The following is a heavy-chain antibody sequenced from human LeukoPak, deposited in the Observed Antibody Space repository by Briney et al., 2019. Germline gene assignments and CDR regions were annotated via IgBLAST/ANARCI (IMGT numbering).Heavy chain of an antibody. D-gene: IGHD3-22*01. J-gene: IGHJ4*02. CDR1: GGSISSGSDY. CDR2: IYYSGST. V-gene: IGHV4-39*01. CDR3: ARQTYYSSGYFDY. Sequence: SQTLSLTCTVSGGSISSGSDYWGWIRQPPGKGLQWIGSIYYSGSTYYNPSLKSRVTISVDTSKKQFSLKLSSVTAADTAVYYCARQTYYSSGYFDYWGQGTPVTVSS.